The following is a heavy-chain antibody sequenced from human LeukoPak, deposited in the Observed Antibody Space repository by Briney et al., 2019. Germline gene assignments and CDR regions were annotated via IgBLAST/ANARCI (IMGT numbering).Heavy chain of an antibody. CDR1: GFTVSSNY. J-gene: IGHJ4*02. CDR3: ASGYSNSWYSADFDY. V-gene: IGHV3-66*01. CDR2: IYSGGST. D-gene: IGHD6-13*01. Sequence: GGSLRLSCAASGFTVSSNYMSWVRQAPGKGLEWVSVIYSGGSTYYADSVKGRFTISRDDSKNTLYLQMNSLRVEDTAVYYCASGYSNSWYSADFDYWGQGTLVTVSP.